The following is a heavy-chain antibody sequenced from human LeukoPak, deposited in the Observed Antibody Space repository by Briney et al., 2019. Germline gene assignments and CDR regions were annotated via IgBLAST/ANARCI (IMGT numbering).Heavy chain of an antibody. Sequence: PSETLSLTCTVSGGSISTYYWSWIRQPPGKGLEWIGYIFYSGSTNYNPSLKSRVTISVDTSKNQFSLKLSSVTAADTAVYYCARAGDGSYYYYYYMDVWGKGTTVTVSS. CDR2: IFYSGST. CDR3: ARAGDGSYYYYYYMDV. V-gene: IGHV4-59*01. D-gene: IGHD5-24*01. J-gene: IGHJ6*03. CDR1: GGSISTYY.